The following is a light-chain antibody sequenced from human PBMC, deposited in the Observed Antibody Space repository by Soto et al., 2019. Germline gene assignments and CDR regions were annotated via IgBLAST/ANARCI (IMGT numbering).Light chain of an antibody. CDR3: SSYAGSNNLV. J-gene: IGLJ3*02. V-gene: IGLV1-44*01. Sequence: QSVLTQPPSTSGTPGQRVTISCSGGSFNIGSNHVHWYQQLTGTAPKLLIYRSNQRPSGVPDRFSGSKSGNTASLTVSGLQAEDEGDYYCSSYAGSNNLVFGGGTKLTVL. CDR1: SFNIGSNH. CDR2: RSN.